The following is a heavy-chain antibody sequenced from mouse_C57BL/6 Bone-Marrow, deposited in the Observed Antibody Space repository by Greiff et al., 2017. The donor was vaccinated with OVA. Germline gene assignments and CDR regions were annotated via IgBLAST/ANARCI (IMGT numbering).Heavy chain of an antibody. CDR3: ARDYCGSSPLYAMDY. D-gene: IGHD1-1*01. CDR2: INPNNGGT. CDR1: GYTFTDYN. Sequence: EVQLQQSGPELVKPGASVKIPCKASGYTFTDYNMDWVKQSHGKSLEWIGDINPNNGGTIYNQKFKGKATLTVDKSSSTAYMELRSLTSEDTAVYYCARDYCGSSPLYAMDYWGQGTSVTVSS. J-gene: IGHJ4*01. V-gene: IGHV1-18*01.